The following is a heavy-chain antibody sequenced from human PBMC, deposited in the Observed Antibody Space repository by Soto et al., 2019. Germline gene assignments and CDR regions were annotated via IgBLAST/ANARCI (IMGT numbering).Heavy chain of an antibody. Sequence: SETLSRTCVVSGYSISSGFYWCFIRQSPGKGLEWIGNIHHTGSTYYNPSLKSRVTISVDTSKNQFSLNLSSVTAADTALYYCARGYSSSSGRGSLLDYWGQGTLVTVSS. CDR3: ARGYSSSSGRGSLLDY. CDR2: IHHTGST. J-gene: IGHJ4*02. CDR1: GYSISSGFY. D-gene: IGHD6-6*01. V-gene: IGHV4-38-2*01.